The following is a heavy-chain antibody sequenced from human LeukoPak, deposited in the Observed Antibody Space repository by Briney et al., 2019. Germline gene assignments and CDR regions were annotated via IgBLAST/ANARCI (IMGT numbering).Heavy chain of an antibody. Sequence: SQTLSLTCTVSGGSISSGDYYWSWIRQPPGKGLEWIAYMYYSGSTYYNPSLKSRVTMSADTSKNQLSLRLSSVTAADTAVYYCARPYYYDSRIDPWGQGILVTVSS. CDR1: GGSISSGDYY. CDR2: MYYSGST. J-gene: IGHJ5*02. D-gene: IGHD3-22*01. V-gene: IGHV4-30-4*01. CDR3: ARPYYYDSRIDP.